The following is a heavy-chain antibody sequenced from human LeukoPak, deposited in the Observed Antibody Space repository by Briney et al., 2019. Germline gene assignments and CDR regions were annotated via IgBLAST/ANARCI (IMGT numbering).Heavy chain of an antibody. V-gene: IGHV4-31*03. J-gene: IGHJ3*02. CDR1: GGSISSGGYY. CDR2: VYYSGST. D-gene: IGHD6-19*01. Sequence: SETLSLTCTVSGGSISSGGYYWSWIRQHPGKGLEWIGYVYYSGSTYYNPSLKSRVTISVDTSKNQFSLKLSSVTAADTTVYYCARDDSSGWYHAFDIWGQGTMVTVSS. CDR3: ARDDSSGWYHAFDI.